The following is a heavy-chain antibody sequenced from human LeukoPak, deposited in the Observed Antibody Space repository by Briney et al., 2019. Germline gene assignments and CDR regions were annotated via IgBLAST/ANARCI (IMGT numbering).Heavy chain of an antibody. D-gene: IGHD3-22*01. CDR2: ISAISSSST. V-gene: IGHV3-48*04. J-gene: IGHJ3*02. CDR3: ARDFHRRYYDSSGYNAFDI. CDR1: GFTFSRYW. Sequence: GGSLRLSCAASGFTFSRYWMHWVRQAPGKGLEWVSYISAISSSSTYYADSVKGRFTISRDNAKNSLYLQMNSLRAEDTAVYYCARDFHRRYYDSSGYNAFDIWGQGTMVTVSS.